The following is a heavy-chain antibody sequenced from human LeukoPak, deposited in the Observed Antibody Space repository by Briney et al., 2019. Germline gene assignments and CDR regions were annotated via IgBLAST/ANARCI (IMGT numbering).Heavy chain of an antibody. CDR2: IYYSGST. CDR3: ARSSANLIDY. V-gene: IGHV4-59*01. J-gene: IGHJ4*02. CDR1: GGSISSYY. Sequence: PSETLSLTRTVSGGSISSYYWSWIRQPPGKGLEWIGYIYYSGSTNYDPSLKSRVTISVDTSKNQFSLKLSSVTAADTAVYYCARSSANLIDYWGQGTLVTVSS.